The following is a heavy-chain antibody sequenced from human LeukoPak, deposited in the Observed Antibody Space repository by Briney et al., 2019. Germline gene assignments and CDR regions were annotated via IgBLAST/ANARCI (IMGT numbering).Heavy chain of an antibody. V-gene: IGHV3-23*01. CDR2: ISGSGGST. CDR3: AKDLYDILTGAGVFDY. CDR1: GFTFSSYA. Sequence: GSLRLSCAASGFTFSSYAMSRVRQAPGKGLGWVSAISGSGGSTYYADSVKGRFTISRDNSKNTLYLQMNSLRAEDTAVYYCAKDLYDILTGAGVFDYWGQGTLVTVSS. D-gene: IGHD3-9*01. J-gene: IGHJ4*02.